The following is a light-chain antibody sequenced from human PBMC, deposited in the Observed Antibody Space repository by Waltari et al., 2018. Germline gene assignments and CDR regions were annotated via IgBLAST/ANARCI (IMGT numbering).Light chain of an antibody. V-gene: IGKV1-39*01. Sequence: DIQMTQSLSYLHAYVGDRVTITCRTSQSISIYLNLYQQKPVKAPNLLIYAASSLQSGVPSSFSGSGSGTDFTLTISSLQPEDFATYYCQQSYSTPRTFGQGTKVEIK. CDR2: AAS. CDR1: QSISIY. J-gene: IGKJ1*01. CDR3: QQSYSTPRT.